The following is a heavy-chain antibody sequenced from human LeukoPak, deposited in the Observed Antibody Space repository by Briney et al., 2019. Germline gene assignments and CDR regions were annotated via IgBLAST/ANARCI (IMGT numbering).Heavy chain of an antibody. J-gene: IGHJ4*02. Sequence: SQTLSLTCAISGDSVSSNSAAWNWIRQSPSRGLEWLGRTYYRSKWYNDYAVSVKSRITINPDTSKNQFSLQLSSVTAADTAVYYCARLFKDPFVSSGSYSGYFDYWGQGTLVTVSS. D-gene: IGHD1-26*01. V-gene: IGHV6-1*01. CDR2: TYYRSKWYN. CDR3: ARLFKDPFVSSGSYSGYFDY. CDR1: GDSVSSNSAA.